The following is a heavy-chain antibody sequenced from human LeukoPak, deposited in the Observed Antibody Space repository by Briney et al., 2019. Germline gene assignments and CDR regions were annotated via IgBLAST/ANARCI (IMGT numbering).Heavy chain of an antibody. J-gene: IGHJ4*02. D-gene: IGHD4-17*01. V-gene: IGHV3-48*03. CDR1: GFTFSSYE. CDR2: ISSSGSTI. CDR3: ARDLDYGDYVLDY. Sequence: GGCLRLSCAASGFTFSSYEMNWVRQAPGKGLEWVSYISSSGSTIYYADSLKGRFTISRDNAKNSLYLQMNSLRAEDTAVYYCARDLDYGDYVLDYWGQGTLVTVSS.